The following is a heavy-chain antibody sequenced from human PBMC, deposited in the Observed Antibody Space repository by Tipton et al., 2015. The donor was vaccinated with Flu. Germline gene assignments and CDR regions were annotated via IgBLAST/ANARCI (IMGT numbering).Heavy chain of an antibody. V-gene: IGHV4-39*07. Sequence: GLVKPSETLSLTCGVSGDSIRSSNYYWGWIRQPLGKGLEWIGNTFHSGNAYLNPSLKSRVTISIDTSRNQFSLKLNSVTAGDTAVYYCARRDYSNYVSEPKNWFDPWGQGALVTVSS. J-gene: IGHJ5*02. CDR3: ARRDYSNYVSEPKNWFDP. CDR2: TFHSGNA. CDR1: GDSIRSSNYY. D-gene: IGHD4-11*01.